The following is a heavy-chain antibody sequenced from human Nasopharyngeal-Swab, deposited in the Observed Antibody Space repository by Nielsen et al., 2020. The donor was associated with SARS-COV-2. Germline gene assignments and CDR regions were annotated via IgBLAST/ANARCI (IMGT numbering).Heavy chain of an antibody. CDR3: ARGLGAPSSVWH. D-gene: IGHD1-26*01. Sequence: ASVKVSCKASGYTFIDFDLNWVRQATGQGLDWMGSISPNSGNTGYAEKFEGRVTMTRNIATNTAYMELTSLGFEDTAVYYCARGLGAPSSVWHWGPGTQVSVSS. J-gene: IGHJ1*01. V-gene: IGHV1-8*01. CDR1: GYTFIDFD. CDR2: ISPNSGNT.